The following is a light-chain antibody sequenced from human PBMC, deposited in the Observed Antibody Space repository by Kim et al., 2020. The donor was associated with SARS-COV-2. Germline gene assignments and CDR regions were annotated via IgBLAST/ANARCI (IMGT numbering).Light chain of an antibody. Sequence: ASVGDSVTITCRASQSISSWLAWYQQKPGKAPKVLIYEASSLESGAPSRFSGSGSGTEFTLTISSLQPDDFATYYCQQYNSYSPYTFGQGTKLEI. J-gene: IGKJ2*01. V-gene: IGKV1-5*03. CDR1: QSISSW. CDR3: QQYNSYSPYT. CDR2: EAS.